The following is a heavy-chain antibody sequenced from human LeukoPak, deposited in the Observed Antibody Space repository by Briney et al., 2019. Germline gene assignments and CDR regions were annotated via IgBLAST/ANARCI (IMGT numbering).Heavy chain of an antibody. J-gene: IGHJ4*02. CDR1: GGYISSGTYY. CDR3: ARLEVRDYYDSSGYGYYFDY. D-gene: IGHD3-22*01. V-gene: IGHV4-31*03. Sequence: PSQTLSLTCSVSGGYISSGTYYWSWIRQHPGKGLEWIGYIYYSGSTYYNPSLKSRVTISVDTSKNQFSLKLSSVTAADTAVYYCARLEVRDYYDSSGYGYYFDYWGQGTLVTVSS. CDR2: IYYSGST.